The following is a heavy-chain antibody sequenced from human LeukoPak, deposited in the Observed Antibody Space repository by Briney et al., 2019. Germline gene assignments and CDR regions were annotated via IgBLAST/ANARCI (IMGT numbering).Heavy chain of an antibody. J-gene: IGHJ5*02. CDR1: GYTFTSYD. D-gene: IGHD3-10*01. CDR3: ARGGISDYGSGSYP. CDR2: MNPNSGNT. Sequence: VSVKVSCKASGYTFTSYDINWVRQATGQGLEWMGWMNPNSGNTGYAQKFQGRVTMTRNTSISTAYMELSSLRSEDTAVYYCARGGISDYGSGSYPWGQGTLVTVSS. V-gene: IGHV1-8*01.